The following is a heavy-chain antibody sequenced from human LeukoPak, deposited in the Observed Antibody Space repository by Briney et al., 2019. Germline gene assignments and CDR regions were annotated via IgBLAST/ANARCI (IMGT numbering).Heavy chain of an antibody. CDR3: AREGGRWELLYYYYGMYV. V-gene: IGHV3-11*01. Sequence: GGSLRLSCAASGFTFSDYYMSWIRQAPGKGLEWVSYISSSGSTIYYADSVKGRFTISRDNAKNSLYLQMNSLRAEDTAVYYCAREGGRWELLYYYYGMYVWGQGTTVTVSS. J-gene: IGHJ6*02. D-gene: IGHD1-26*01. CDR1: GFTFSDYY. CDR2: ISSSGSTI.